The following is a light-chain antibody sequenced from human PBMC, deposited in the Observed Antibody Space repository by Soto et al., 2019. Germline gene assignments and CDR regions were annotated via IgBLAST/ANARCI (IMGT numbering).Light chain of an antibody. Sequence: DIQMTQSPSTLPASVGHRVTITCRASHSISNWLAGYQQNPGTAPHLLIYHASTLESGVPPRFSGSGSGTEFTLTISSLQPDDFAAYYCQQYNSYSFGQGTKVDI. CDR2: HAS. V-gene: IGKV1-5*01. J-gene: IGKJ1*01. CDR1: HSISNW. CDR3: QQYNSYS.